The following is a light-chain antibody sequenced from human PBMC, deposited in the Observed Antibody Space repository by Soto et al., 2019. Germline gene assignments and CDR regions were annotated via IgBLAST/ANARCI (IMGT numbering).Light chain of an antibody. J-gene: IGLJ2*01. CDR1: SSDVGNYNL. CDR3: ASYVGSSTLL. Sequence: QSALTQPASVSGSPGQSITISCTGTSSDVGNYNLVSWYQQHPGKAPKLMIYEGSKRPSGVSNRFSGSKSAYTASVTISGLHDEDEADYYSASYVGSSTLLFGGGTKLTVL. CDR2: EGS. V-gene: IGLV2-23*01.